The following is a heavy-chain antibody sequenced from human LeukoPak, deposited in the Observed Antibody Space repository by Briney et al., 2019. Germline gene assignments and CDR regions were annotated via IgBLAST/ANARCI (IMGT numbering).Heavy chain of an antibody. V-gene: IGHV3-23*01. CDR2: ITGSSTWT. J-gene: IGHJ2*01. D-gene: IGHD7-27*01. Sequence: PGGSPRLSCEASGFTFRTYGMTWVRQAPGKGLEWVSGITGSSTWTYYADSVRGRFTISRDNSKNTLHLQMSNLTADDTAIYYCARELVSLGTGYFDLWGRGTLVTVSS. CDR1: GFTFRTYG. CDR3: ARELVSLGTGYFDL.